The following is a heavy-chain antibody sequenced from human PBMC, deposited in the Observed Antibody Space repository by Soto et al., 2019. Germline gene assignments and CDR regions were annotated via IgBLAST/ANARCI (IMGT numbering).Heavy chain of an antibody. CDR2: IYYSGST. J-gene: IGHJ4*02. CDR3: ARFFYDSSGSFDY. D-gene: IGHD3-22*01. V-gene: IGHV4-59*01. Sequence: KSSETLSLTCTVSGGSISSYYWSWIRQPPGNGLEWIGYIYYSGSTNYNPSLKSRVTISVDTSKNQFSLKLSSVTAADTAVYYCARFFYDSSGSFDYWGQGTLVTVSS. CDR1: GGSISSYY.